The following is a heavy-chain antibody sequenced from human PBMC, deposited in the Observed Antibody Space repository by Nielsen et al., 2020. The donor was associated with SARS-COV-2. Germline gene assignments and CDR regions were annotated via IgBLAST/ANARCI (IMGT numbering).Heavy chain of an antibody. J-gene: IGHJ4*02. Sequence: GESLKISCAASGFTVSRKYMTWVRQAPGKGLEWVSVIFSGGRIEYADSVKGRFTISRDHSKNTLYLQMNSLKIDDTAVYYCAGGDSQDYWGQGALVPVSS. D-gene: IGHD2-21*02. CDR3: AGGDSQDY. CDR1: GFTVSRKY. V-gene: IGHV3-53*01. CDR2: IFSGGRI.